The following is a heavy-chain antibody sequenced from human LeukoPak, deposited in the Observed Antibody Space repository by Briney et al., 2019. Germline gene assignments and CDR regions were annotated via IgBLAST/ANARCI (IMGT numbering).Heavy chain of an antibody. CDR2: IYYSGST. CDR1: GGSISSGGYY. J-gene: IGHJ5*02. V-gene: IGHV4-31*03. Sequence: SETLSLTCTVSGGSISSGGYYWSWIRQHPGTDLEWIGYIYYSGSTYYNPSLKSRVTISVDTSKNQFSLKLSSVTAADTAVYYCARGRATPIGYCSSTSCYTFWRNWFDPWGQGTLVTVSS. CDR3: ARGRATPIGYCSSTSCYTFWRNWFDP. D-gene: IGHD2-2*02.